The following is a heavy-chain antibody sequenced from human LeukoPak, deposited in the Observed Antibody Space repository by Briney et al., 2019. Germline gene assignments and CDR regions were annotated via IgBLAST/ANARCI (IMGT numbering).Heavy chain of an antibody. J-gene: IGHJ4*02. CDR2: IIPIFGTA. CDR1: GDTFSSYA. CDR3: SREGQDYDILTGYFDY. V-gene: IGHV1-69*05. D-gene: IGHD3-9*01. Sequence: SSVKVSCKASGDTFSSYAISWVRQAPGQGLEWMGGIIPIFGTANYAQKFQGRVTITTDESTSTAYMELSSLRSEDTAVYYCSREGQDYDILTGYFDYWGQGTLVTVSS.